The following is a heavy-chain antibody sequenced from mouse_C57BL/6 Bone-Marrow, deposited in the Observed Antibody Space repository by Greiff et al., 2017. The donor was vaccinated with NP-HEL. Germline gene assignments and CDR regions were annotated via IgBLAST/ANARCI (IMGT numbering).Heavy chain of an antibody. CDR3: ARRGNGYDEGRGAMDY. CDR1: GYAFSSSW. J-gene: IGHJ4*01. D-gene: IGHD2-2*01. Sequence: VHLVESGPELVKPGASVKISCKASGYAFSSSWMNWVKQRPGKGLEWIGRIYPGDGDTNYNGKFKGKATLTADKSSSTAYMQLSSLTSEDSAVYFCARRGNGYDEGRGAMDYWGQGTSVTVSS. V-gene: IGHV1-82*01. CDR2: IYPGDGDT.